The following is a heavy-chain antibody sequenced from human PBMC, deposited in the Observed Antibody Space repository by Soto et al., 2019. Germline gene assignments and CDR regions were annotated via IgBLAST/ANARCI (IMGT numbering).Heavy chain of an antibody. D-gene: IGHD3-9*01. J-gene: IGHJ2*01. CDR1: GGSFSGYY. CDR2: IIDRGSI. Sequence: QVQLQQWGAGPLRPLETLSLTCGVSGGSFSGYYWAWIRQSPGKGLEWIGEIIDRGSINYNPPLKSRDSISVDTSKNHYSLNLRSVTAADTAVYYCARESHDILTGPPWVWYFDLWGRGTLVTVSS. CDR3: ARESHDILTGPPWVWYFDL. V-gene: IGHV4-34*12.